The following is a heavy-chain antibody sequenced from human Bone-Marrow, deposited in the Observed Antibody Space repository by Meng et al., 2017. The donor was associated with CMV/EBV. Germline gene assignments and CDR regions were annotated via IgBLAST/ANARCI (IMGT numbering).Heavy chain of an antibody. V-gene: IGHV3-74*01. Sequence: GESLKISCAASGFTFSSYWMHWVRQAPGKGLVWVSRINSDGSSTSYADSVKGRFTISRDNAKNTLYLQMNSLRAEDTAVYYCAKDTAAVLGQGDYYYYGMDVWGQGTTVTVSS. J-gene: IGHJ6*02. D-gene: IGHD6-13*01. CDR3: AKDTAAVLGQGDYYYYGMDV. CDR2: INSDGSST. CDR1: GFTFSSYW.